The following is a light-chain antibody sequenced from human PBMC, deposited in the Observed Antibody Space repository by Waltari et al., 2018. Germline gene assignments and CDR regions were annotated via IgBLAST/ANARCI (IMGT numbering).Light chain of an antibody. V-gene: IGKV1-39*01. CDR3: QQTYRTPYT. J-gene: IGKJ2*01. CDR2: AAS. Sequence: DIQMTQSPSSLSASVGAGVTITCRASQTISNYCNWYQQKPGTAPKLLIYAASSLQSGVPSRFRGSGSGTTFTLSISSLQADDFAAYYCQQTYRTPYTFGQGTHLDIK. CDR1: QTISNY.